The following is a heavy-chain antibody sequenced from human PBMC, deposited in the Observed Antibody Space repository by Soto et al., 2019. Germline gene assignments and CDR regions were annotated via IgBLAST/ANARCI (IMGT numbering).Heavy chain of an antibody. V-gene: IGHV2-5*02. CDR3: AHRPSYCSGGSCYSGFGY. Sequence: QITLKESGPPLVKPTQTLTMTCTSSGFSLSTSGVGVGWIRQPPGKALEWLALIYWDDDKRYSPSLKSRLTITEDTSKNQVVLTMTIMDPVDTATYYCAHRPSYCSGGSCYSGFGYWGQGTLVTVSS. CDR2: IYWDDDK. J-gene: IGHJ4*02. D-gene: IGHD2-15*01. CDR1: GFSLSTSGVG.